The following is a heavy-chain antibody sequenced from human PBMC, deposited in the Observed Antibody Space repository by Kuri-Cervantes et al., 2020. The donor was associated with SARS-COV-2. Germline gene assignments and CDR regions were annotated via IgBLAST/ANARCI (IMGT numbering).Heavy chain of an antibody. Sequence: GSLRLSCAVSGYSISSGYYWGWIRQPPGKGLEWIGSIYHSGSTYYNPSLKSRVTISVDTSKNQFSLKLSSVTAADTAVYYCARRLGDIAVVPAAISPQPEGRWFDPWGQGTLVTVSS. D-gene: IGHD2-2*01. J-gene: IGHJ5*02. CDR1: GYSISSGYY. CDR3: ARRLGDIAVVPAAISPQPEGRWFDP. CDR2: IYHSGST. V-gene: IGHV4-38-2*01.